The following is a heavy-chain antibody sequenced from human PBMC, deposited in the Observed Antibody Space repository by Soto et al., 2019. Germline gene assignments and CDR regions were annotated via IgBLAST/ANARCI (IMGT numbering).Heavy chain of an antibody. J-gene: IGHJ4*02. D-gene: IGHD1-26*01. CDR1: GYTFTSFA. V-gene: IGHV1-3*01. Sequence: SSVKVSCKASGYTFTSFAIHWVRQAPGQRLEWMGWINAGSGNTKYSQKLQGRVTITMDRSASTAYMELSSLRSEDTAVYHCVRDVGLHNDYWGQGTLVTVSS. CDR3: VRDVGLHNDY. CDR2: INAGSGNT.